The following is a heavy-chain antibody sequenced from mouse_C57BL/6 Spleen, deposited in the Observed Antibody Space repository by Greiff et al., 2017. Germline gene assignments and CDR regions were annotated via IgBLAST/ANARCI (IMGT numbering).Heavy chain of an antibody. Sequence: EVQLVESGGGLVQPGGSLKLSCAASGFTFSDYGMAWVRQAPRKGPEWVAFISNLAYSIYYADTVTGRFTISRENAKNTLYLEMSSLRSEDTAMYYCARPGEYYGSSFWFAYGGQGTLVTVSA. J-gene: IGHJ3*01. D-gene: IGHD1-1*01. CDR2: ISNLAYSI. V-gene: IGHV5-15*01. CDR1: GFTFSDYG. CDR3: ARPGEYYGSSFWFAY.